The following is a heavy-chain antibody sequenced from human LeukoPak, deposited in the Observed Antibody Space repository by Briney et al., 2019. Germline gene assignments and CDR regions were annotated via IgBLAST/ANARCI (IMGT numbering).Heavy chain of an antibody. V-gene: IGHV1-18*01. CDR1: GYTFTSYG. CDR3: ARDPGYYDSSGSPSYYFDY. J-gene: IGHJ4*02. D-gene: IGHD3-22*01. Sequence: ASVKVSCKASGYTFTSYGISWVRQAPGQGLEWMGWISAYNGNTNYAQKPQGRVTMTTDTSTSTAYMELRSLRSDDTAVYYCARDPGYYDSSGSPSYYFDYWGQGTLVTVSS. CDR2: ISAYNGNT.